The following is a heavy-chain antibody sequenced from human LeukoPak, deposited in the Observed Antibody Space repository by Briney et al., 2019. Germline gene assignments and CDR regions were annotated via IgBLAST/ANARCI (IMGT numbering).Heavy chain of an antibody. Sequence: GGSLRLSCTASGFTFGDYAVGWVRQAPGKGLEWVATISGSGGGTYYADSVKGRFTISRDDSKNTLYLQMNSLRAEDTAVYYCAKDLGRYRNNYFDYWGQATLVTVSS. J-gene: IGHJ4*02. D-gene: IGHD1-26*01. CDR1: GFTFGDYA. CDR2: ISGSGGGT. CDR3: AKDLGRYRNNYFDY. V-gene: IGHV3-23*01.